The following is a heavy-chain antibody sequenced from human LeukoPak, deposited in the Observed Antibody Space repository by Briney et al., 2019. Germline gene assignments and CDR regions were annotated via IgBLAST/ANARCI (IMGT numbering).Heavy chain of an antibody. J-gene: IGHJ4*02. V-gene: IGHV1-46*01. CDR2: INPSGGST. D-gene: IGHD3-10*01. CDR3: ARDLSGAGPDY. CDR1: GYTFTSYY. Sequence: ASVKVSCKASGYTFTSYYMHWVRQAPGQGLEWMGIINPSGGSTSYAQKFQGRVTMTRDMSTSTVYMELSSLRSEDTAVYYCARDLSGAGPDYWGQGTLVTVSS.